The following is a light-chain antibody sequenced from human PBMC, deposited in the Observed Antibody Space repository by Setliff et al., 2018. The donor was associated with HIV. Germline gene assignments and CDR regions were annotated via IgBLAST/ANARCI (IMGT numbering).Light chain of an antibody. Sequence: QSVLTQPRSVSGSPGQSVTISCTGSYSDVDGYNYVSWYQQHSGKAPKLIIYNVIKRPSGVPDRFSGSKSGNTASLTISGLQAEDEADYYCCSYTSTSTSVFGTGTKVTVL. CDR2: NVI. CDR3: CSYTSTSTSV. J-gene: IGLJ1*01. CDR1: YSDVDGYNY. V-gene: IGLV2-11*01.